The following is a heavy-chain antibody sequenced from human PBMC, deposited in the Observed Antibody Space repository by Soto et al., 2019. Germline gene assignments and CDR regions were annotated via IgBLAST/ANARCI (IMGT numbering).Heavy chain of an antibody. CDR1: GFTFSSYA. CDR2: ISSNGGST. J-gene: IGHJ2*01. CDR3: VKDFSDYGDFWYFDL. Sequence: GGSLRLSCSASGFTFSSYAMHWVRQAPGKGLEYVSAISSNGGSTYYADSVKGRFTIPRDNSKNTLYLQMSSLRAEDTAVYYCVKDFSDYGDFWYFDLWGRGTLVTVSS. V-gene: IGHV3-64D*06. D-gene: IGHD4-17*01.